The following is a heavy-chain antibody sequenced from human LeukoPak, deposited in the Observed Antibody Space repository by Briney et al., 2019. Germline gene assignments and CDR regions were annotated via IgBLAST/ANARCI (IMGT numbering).Heavy chain of an antibody. D-gene: IGHD3-22*01. CDR2: FSSSSDYI. CDR3: ARALHDSSGYYFDY. Sequence: GGSLRLSCAASGFTFSSYAMSWVRQAPGKGLEWVSSFSSSSDYIKYADSVKGRFTISRDNAKNSLDLQMTSLRAEDTAVYYCARALHDSSGYYFDYWGQGTLVTVSS. J-gene: IGHJ4*02. CDR1: GFTFSSYA. V-gene: IGHV3-21*01.